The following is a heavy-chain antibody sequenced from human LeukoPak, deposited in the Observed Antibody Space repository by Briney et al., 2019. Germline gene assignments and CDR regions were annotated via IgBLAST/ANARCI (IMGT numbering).Heavy chain of an antibody. CDR2: IYSGGST. V-gene: IGHV3-66*01. CDR3: ARDRTFGVKDAFDI. Sequence: PGGSLRLSCAASGFTVSSNYMSWIRQAPGKGLEWVSVIYSGGSTYYADSVKGRFTISRDNSKNTLYLQMNSLRAEDTAVYYCARDRTFGVKDAFDIWGQGTMVTVSS. D-gene: IGHD3-10*01. J-gene: IGHJ3*02. CDR1: GFTVSSNY.